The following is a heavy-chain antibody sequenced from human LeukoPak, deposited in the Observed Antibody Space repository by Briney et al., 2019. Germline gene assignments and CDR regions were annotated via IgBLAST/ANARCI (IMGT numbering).Heavy chain of an antibody. CDR1: GFILSNCA. D-gene: IGHD6-19*01. CDR2: IDTKGTRT. J-gene: IGHJ4*02. Sequence: PGGSLRLSCAASGFILSNCAMTWVRQAPGKGLEWVSGIDTKGTRTYYADSVKGRFTISRDNSKNTLFLQMNSLRAEDTAVYYCTGDDSSGWFKDWGQGTLVTVSS. V-gene: IGHV3-23*05. CDR3: TGDDSSGWFKD.